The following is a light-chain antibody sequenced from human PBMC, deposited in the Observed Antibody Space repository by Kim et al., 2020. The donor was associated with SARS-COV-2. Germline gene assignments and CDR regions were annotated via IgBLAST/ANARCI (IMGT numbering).Light chain of an antibody. CDR3: QQRSDWPIT. Sequence: LSPGKRASLSCRASHSATTQLAWYQQKPGQGPRLLLHDTSNRATGIPARFSGSGSGTDFTLTISSLEPEDSAVYYCQQRSDWPITFGQGTRLEIK. CDR1: HSATTQ. V-gene: IGKV3-11*01. J-gene: IGKJ5*01. CDR2: DTS.